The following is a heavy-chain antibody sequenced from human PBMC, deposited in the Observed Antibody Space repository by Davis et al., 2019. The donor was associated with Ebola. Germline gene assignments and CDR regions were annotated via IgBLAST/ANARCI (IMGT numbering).Heavy chain of an antibody. CDR2: ISGSGGST. V-gene: IGHV3-23*01. Sequence: GESLKISCAASGFTFSSYAMSWVRQAPGKGLEWVSAISGSGGSTYYADSVKGRFTISRDNSKNTLYLQINSQRAEDTAMYYCARDRNPYGLDVWGQGTTVTVS. CDR1: GFTFSSYA. CDR3: ARDRNPYGLDV. J-gene: IGHJ6*02. D-gene: IGHD1-14*01.